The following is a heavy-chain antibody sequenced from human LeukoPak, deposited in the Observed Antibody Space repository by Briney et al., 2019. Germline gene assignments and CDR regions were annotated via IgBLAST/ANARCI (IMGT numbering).Heavy chain of an antibody. CDR3: AKVGAAIDYGDYGHFDY. Sequence: GGSLRLSCAASGFTFSSFGMHWVRQAPGKGLEWVAVIWYDGSNKYYADSVKGRFTISRDNSKNTLYLQMNSLRAEDTAVYYCAKVGAAIDYGDYGHFDYWGQGTLVTVSS. V-gene: IGHV3-33*06. CDR1: GFTFSSFG. CDR2: IWYDGSNK. J-gene: IGHJ4*02. D-gene: IGHD4-17*01.